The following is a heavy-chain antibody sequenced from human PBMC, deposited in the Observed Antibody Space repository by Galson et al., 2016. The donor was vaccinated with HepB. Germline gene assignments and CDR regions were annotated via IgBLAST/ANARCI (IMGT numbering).Heavy chain of an antibody. CDR2: PYNSGNS. V-gene: IGHV4-30-4*01. D-gene: IGHD2-21*01. CDR3: ARGPPDGCGGSTCYLGAFDI. J-gene: IGHJ3*02. Sequence: TLSLTCSVSGHSITSGIYYWSWIRQPPEKGLEWIGYPYNSGNSYFNPSLERRVSILIDTSKPQFSLNLRSVTAADTAVYYCARGPPDGCGGSTCYLGAFDIWGHGTMVTGSS. CDR1: GHSITSGIYY.